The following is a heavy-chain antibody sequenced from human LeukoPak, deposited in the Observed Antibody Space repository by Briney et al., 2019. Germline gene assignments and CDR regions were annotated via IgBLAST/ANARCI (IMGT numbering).Heavy chain of an antibody. D-gene: IGHD2-15*01. V-gene: IGHV3-30-3*01. CDR2: IPYDGSDK. CDR3: ARVGYCSGGNCYFNAFDI. J-gene: IGHJ3*02. CDR1: GFMFSCYG. Sequence: GGSLRLSCAASGFMFSCYGLHWVRQAPGKGQEWVALIPYDGSDKYYADSVKGRFTISRDNSKNTLYLQVNSLRAEDTSVYYCARVGYCSGGNCYFNAFDIWGQGTMVTVSS.